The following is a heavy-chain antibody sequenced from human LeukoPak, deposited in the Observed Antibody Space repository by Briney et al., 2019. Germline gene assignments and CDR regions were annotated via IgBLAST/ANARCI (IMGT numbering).Heavy chain of an antibody. J-gene: IGHJ6*03. CDR2: INHSGST. CDR1: GGSFSGYY. V-gene: IGHV4-34*01. D-gene: IGHD3-22*01. Sequence: SETLSLTCAVYGGSFSGYYWSWIRQPPGKGLEWIGEINHSGSTNYNPSLKSRVTISVDTSKNQFSLKLSSVTAADTAVYYCARGKSPPTYYYDSSGYHYHYYMDVWGKGTTVTVSS. CDR3: ARGKSPPTYYYDSSGYHYHYYMDV.